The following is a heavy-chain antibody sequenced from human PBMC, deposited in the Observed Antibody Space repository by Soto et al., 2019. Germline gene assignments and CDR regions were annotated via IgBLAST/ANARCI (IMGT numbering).Heavy chain of an antibody. CDR3: ARDFIDLGSYDSTEDY. CDR2: ISAYNGNT. D-gene: IGHD1-26*01. J-gene: IGHJ4*02. V-gene: IGHV1-18*01. CDR1: GYTFTSYG. Sequence: QVPLVQSGAEVKKPGASVKVSCKASGYTFTSYGISWVRQAPGQGLEWMGWISAYNGNTNYAQKLQGRVTMTTDTSTSTAYMELRSLRSDDTAVYYCARDFIDLGSYDSTEDYWGQGTLVTVSS.